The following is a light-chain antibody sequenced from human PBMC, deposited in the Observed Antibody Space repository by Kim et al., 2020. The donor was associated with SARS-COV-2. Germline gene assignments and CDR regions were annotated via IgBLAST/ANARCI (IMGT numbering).Light chain of an antibody. V-gene: IGKV1-8*01. CDR2: AAS. Sequence: GDRVTITCRASQGISSYLAWYQQKPGKAPKLLIYAASTLQSGVPSRFSGSGSGTDFTLTISCLQSEDFATYYCQQYYSYPTWTFGQGTKVDIK. J-gene: IGKJ1*01. CDR3: QQYYSYPTWT. CDR1: QGISSY.